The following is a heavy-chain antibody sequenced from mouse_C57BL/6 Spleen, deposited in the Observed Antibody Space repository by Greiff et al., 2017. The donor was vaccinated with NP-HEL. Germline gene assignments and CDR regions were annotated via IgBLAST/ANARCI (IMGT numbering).Heavy chain of an antibody. CDR2: IYPGDGDT. D-gene: IGHD1-1*01. CDR1: GYAFSSSW. J-gene: IGHJ1*03. CDR3: AREEDYYGSSYLWYFDV. V-gene: IGHV1-82*01. Sequence: QVQLQQSGPELVKPGASVKISCKASGYAFSSSWMNWVKQRPGQGLEWIGRIYPGDGDTNYNGKFKGKATLTADKSSSTAYMQLSSLTSEHSSVYFCAREEDYYGSSYLWYFDVWGTGTTVTVSS.